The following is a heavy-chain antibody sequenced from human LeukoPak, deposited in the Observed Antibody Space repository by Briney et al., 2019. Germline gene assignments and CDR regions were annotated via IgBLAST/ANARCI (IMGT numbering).Heavy chain of an antibody. V-gene: IGHV4-39*01. D-gene: IGHD3-22*01. Sequence: SETLSLTCTVSGGPISSSSYYWGWIRQPPGKGLEWIGSIYYSGSTYYNPSLKSRVTISVDTSKNQFSLKLSSVTAADTAVYYCASPYYYDSSGYYLHWGQGALVTVSS. J-gene: IGHJ4*02. CDR1: GGPISSSSYY. CDR3: ASPYYYDSSGYYLH. CDR2: IYYSGST.